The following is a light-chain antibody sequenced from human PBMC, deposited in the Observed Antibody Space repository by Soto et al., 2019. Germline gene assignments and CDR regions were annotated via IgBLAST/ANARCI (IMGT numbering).Light chain of an antibody. J-gene: IGKJ1*01. CDR1: QSVTTN. CDR3: QQYDNWKT. V-gene: IGKV3-15*01. Sequence: EIVMTQSPATLSVSPGERATLSCRASQSVTTNLAWYQQKPGQAPRLLIYGASTRATGIPARFSGSGSGTEFTLTTTYLQSEAFALCYFQQYDNWKTFGQGTNVDFK. CDR2: GAS.